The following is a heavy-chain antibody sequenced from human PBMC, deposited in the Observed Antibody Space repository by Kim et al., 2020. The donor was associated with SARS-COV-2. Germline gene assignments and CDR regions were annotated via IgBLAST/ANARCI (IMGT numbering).Heavy chain of an antibody. V-gene: IGHV3-33*01. CDR3: ARDDGRFLEAVDDAFDI. D-gene: IGHD3-3*01. CDR2: IWYDGSNK. CDR1: GFTFSSYG. J-gene: IGHJ3*02. Sequence: GGSLRLSCAASGFTFSSYGMHWVRQAPGKGLEWVAVIWYDGSNKYYADSVKGRFTISRDNSKNTLYLQMNSLRAEDTAVYYCARDDGRFLEAVDDAFDIWGQGTMVTVSS.